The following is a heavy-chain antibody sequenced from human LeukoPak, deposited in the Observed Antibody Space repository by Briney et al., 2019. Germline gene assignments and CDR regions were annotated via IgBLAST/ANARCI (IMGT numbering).Heavy chain of an antibody. D-gene: IGHD3-22*01. V-gene: IGHV4-61*02. CDR3: ARDQIREYDRSGYPFDY. J-gene: IGHJ4*02. CDR1: GGSISSGNYY. Sequence: SETLSLTCTVSGGSISSGNYYWSWIRQPAGKGLEWIGRVYTSGSTNYNPSLQSRVTISVDTSKNQFSLNLSSVTAADTAVYYCARDQIREYDRSGYPFDYWGQGTLVNVSS. CDR2: VYTSGST.